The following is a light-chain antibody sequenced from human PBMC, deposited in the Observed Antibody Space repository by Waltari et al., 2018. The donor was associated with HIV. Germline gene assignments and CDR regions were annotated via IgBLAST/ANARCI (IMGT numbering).Light chain of an antibody. J-gene: IGLJ2*01. Sequence: QSALTQPASVSGSPGQSITISCTGTSRDVRGYKYAPWYQRHPGKAPKLMIYDVSSRPSGVSNRFSGSKSGNTASLTISGLQAEDEADYYCSSYTSSSTLVFGGGTKLTVL. CDR2: DVS. V-gene: IGLV2-14*03. CDR3: SSYTSSSTLV. CDR1: SRDVRGYKY.